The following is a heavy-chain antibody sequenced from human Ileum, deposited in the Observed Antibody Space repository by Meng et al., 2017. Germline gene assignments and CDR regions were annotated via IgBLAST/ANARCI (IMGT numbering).Heavy chain of an antibody. V-gene: IGHV4-34*01. J-gene: IGHJ4*02. D-gene: IGHD2-2*02. CDR1: GGSFSGYY. Sequence: GSLRLSCAVYGGSFSGYYWSWIRQPPGKGLEWIGEINHSGSTNYNPSLKSRVTISVDTSKNQFSLKLSSVTAADTAVYYCARETRSYYSLYYFDYWGQGTLVTVSS. CDR2: INHSGST. CDR3: ARETRSYYSLYYFDY.